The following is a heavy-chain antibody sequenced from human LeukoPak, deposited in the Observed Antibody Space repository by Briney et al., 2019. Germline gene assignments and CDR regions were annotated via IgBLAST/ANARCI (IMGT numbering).Heavy chain of an antibody. V-gene: IGHV3-74*01. D-gene: IGHD2-21*02. CDR1: GFTFSSYW. Sequence: GGSLRLSCAASGFTFSSYWMHWVRQAPGKGLVWVSRINSDGSSTSYADSVKGRFTISRDNAKNTLYLQMNSLRAEDTAVYYCARDSPLYCGGDCYSDYWGQGTLVTVSS. CDR3: ARDSPLYCGGDCYSDY. CDR2: INSDGSST. J-gene: IGHJ4*02.